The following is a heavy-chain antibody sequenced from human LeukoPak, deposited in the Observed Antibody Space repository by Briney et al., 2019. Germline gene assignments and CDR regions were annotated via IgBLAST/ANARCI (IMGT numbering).Heavy chain of an antibody. D-gene: IGHD6-19*01. CDR1: GDSISSGYYY. CDR3: AREGIAVAGSAFDI. J-gene: IGHJ3*02. Sequence: PSQTLSLTCTVSGDSISSGYYYWSWTRQPAGKGLEWIGRIYTSGSTNYNPSLKSRVPISVDTSKNQFSLKLSSVTAADTAVYYCAREGIAVAGSAFDIWGQGTMVTVPS. V-gene: IGHV4-61*02. CDR2: IYTSGST.